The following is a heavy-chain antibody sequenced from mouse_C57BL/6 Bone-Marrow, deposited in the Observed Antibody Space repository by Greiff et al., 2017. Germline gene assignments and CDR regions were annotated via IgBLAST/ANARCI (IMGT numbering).Heavy chain of an antibody. CDR2: MHPNGGSP. Sequence: QVQLQQPGAELVKPGASVKLSCKASGYTFTNYWMHWVKQRPGQGLEWIGMMHPNGGSPDYNEKFKSEATLRVDKSSRTAYMELNSQTSEDATVDYCTRSYDYDDYTMDYWGQGTSIIGSS. J-gene: IGHJ4*01. CDR3: TRSYDYDDYTMDY. V-gene: IGHV1-64*01. D-gene: IGHD2-4*01. CDR1: GYTFTNYW.